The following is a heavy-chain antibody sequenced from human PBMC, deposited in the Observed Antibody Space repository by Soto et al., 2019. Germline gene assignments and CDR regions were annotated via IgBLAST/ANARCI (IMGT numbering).Heavy chain of an antibody. CDR3: ARAELERYYGMDV. CDR2: TYYRSKWYN. V-gene: IGHV6-1*01. J-gene: IGHJ6*02. D-gene: IGHD1-1*01. CDR1: GDSVSSNRAA. Sequence: SQTLSRTCVISGDSVSSNRAAWNWIRKSPSRGLEWLGRTYYRSKWYNDYAVSVKSRITINPDTSKNQFSLQLNSVTPEDTAVYYCARAELERYYGMDVWGQGTTVTVSS.